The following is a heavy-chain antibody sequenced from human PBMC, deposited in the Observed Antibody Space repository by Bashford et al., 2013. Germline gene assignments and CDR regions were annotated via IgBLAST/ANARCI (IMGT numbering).Heavy chain of an antibody. D-gene: IGHD5-12*01. J-gene: IGHJ4*02. CDR1: GGTFSSYA. V-gene: IGHV1-69*06. CDR3: AIMGRGLNF. CDR2: IIPLFSAT. Sequence: SVKVSCKASGGTFSSYAISWVRQAPGQGLEWMGGIIPLFSATDYARHFQGRVTITADKSTSTAYMELSSLRSEDTAIYYCAIMGRGLNFWGQGTLVTVSS.